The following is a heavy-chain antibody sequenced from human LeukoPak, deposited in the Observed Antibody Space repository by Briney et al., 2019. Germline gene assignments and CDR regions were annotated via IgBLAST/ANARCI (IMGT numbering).Heavy chain of an antibody. V-gene: IGHV1-69*13. CDR3: ASYWDSSGYYSNAFDI. Sequence: ASVKVSCKASGGTFSKYTISWVRQRPGQGLEWMGGITPLFGTANYAQKFQGRVTITADESASTAYMELSSLRSEDTAVYYCASYWDSSGYYSNAFDIWGQGTMVTVSS. CDR1: GGTFSKYT. D-gene: IGHD3-22*01. J-gene: IGHJ3*02. CDR2: ITPLFGTA.